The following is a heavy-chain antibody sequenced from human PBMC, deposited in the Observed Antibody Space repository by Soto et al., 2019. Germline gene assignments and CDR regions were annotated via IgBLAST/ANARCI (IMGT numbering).Heavy chain of an antibody. V-gene: IGHV3-21*01. CDR3: AREGALKPFSS. J-gene: IGHJ5*02. CDR1: GFTFSNYD. Sequence: GGSLRLSCVASGFTFSNYDMNWVRQAPGKGLEWVSHISGSSVYIHYADSVKGRFTISRDNAKNSVYLQMDSLRVEDTAVYYCAREGALKPFSSWGQGALVTVSS. CDR2: ISGSSVYI.